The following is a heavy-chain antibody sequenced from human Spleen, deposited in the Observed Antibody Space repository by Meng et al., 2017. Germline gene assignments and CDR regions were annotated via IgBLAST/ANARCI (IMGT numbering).Heavy chain of an antibody. Sequence: VRLVQAGAEVKKPGASGKVSCKASGYTFTGYYMHWVRQAPGQGLEWMGRINPNSGGTNYAQKFQGRVTMTRDTSISTAYMELSRLRSDDTAVYYCARGAVADYYFDYWGQGTLVTVSS. CDR2: INPNSGGT. J-gene: IGHJ4*02. CDR3: ARGAVADYYFDY. CDR1: GYTFTGYY. D-gene: IGHD6-19*01. V-gene: IGHV1-2*06.